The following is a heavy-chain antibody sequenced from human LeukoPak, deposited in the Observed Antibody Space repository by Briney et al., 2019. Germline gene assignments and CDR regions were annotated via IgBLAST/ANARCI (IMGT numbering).Heavy chain of an antibody. CDR1: GGSISSYY. CDR3: ARRAPYYYYGMDV. CDR2: IYYSGST. D-gene: IGHD4/OR15-4a*01. J-gene: IGHJ6*02. Sequence: SETLSLTCTVSGGSISSYYWSWIRQPPGKGLEWIGYIYYSGSTNYNPSLKSRVTISVDTSKNQFSLKLSSVTAADTAVYYCARRAPYYYYGMDVWGQGTTVTVSS. V-gene: IGHV4-59*12.